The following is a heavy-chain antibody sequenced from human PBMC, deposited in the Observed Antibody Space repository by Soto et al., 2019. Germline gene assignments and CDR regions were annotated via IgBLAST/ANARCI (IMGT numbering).Heavy chain of an antibody. Sequence: QDQLVQSGAEVKKPGSSVKVSCKASGGTFSSHTFSWVRQAPGQGLEWMGRIIPALGTATYAQKFQGRVTITADESATTVYMEPNSLRSGDTAVYYWARPTFGDYWYFDLWGRGTLVTVSS. CDR3: ARPTFGDYWYFDL. V-gene: IGHV1-69*08. J-gene: IGHJ2*01. CDR1: GGTFSSHT. D-gene: IGHD4-17*01. CDR2: IIPALGTA.